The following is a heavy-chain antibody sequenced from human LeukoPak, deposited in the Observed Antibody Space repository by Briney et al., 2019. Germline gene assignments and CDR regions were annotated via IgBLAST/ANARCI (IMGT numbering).Heavy chain of an antibody. Sequence: SVKVSCKASGGTFSSYTISWVRQAPGQGLEWMGRIIPILGIANYAQKFQGRVTITADKSTSTAYMELSSLRSEDTAVYYCARHGLAYCSSTSCYPVGWFDPWGQGTLVTVSS. CDR2: IIPILGIA. D-gene: IGHD2-2*01. CDR3: ARHGLAYCSSTSCYPVGWFDP. CDR1: GGTFSSYT. V-gene: IGHV1-69*02. J-gene: IGHJ5*02.